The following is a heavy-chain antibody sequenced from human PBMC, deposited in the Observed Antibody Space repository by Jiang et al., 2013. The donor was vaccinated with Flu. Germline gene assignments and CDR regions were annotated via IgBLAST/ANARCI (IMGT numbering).Heavy chain of an antibody. CDR3: VREAAPKGAPDTGGFDI. CDR1: GYSFSYYA. J-gene: IGHJ3*01. V-gene: IGHV1-3*01. Sequence: GAEVKKPGASVTVSCRGSGYSFSYYAMHWVRQAPGQSLEWMGWVIVGSGDTQYSQKFLGRLTFTRDTSANTAYMDLSSLTSEDTAVYYCVREAAPKGAPDTGGFDIWGQGTMVTV. D-gene: IGHD5-12*01. CDR2: VIVGSGDT.